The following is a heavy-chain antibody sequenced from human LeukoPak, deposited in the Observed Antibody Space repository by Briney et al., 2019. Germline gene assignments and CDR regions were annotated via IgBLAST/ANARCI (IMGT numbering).Heavy chain of an antibody. CDR1: GVSISSSNSY. CDR2: IYYSGNT. V-gene: IGHV4-39*01. Sequence: SETLSLTCTVSGVSISSSNSYWGWLRQPPGQGLEWIGSIYYSGNTYYNASLKSQVSISIDTSKNQFSLRLTSVTAAHTAVYYCARQTGSGLFILPGGEGALVTVSS. J-gene: IGHJ4*02. D-gene: IGHD3/OR15-3a*01. CDR3: ARQTGSGLFILP.